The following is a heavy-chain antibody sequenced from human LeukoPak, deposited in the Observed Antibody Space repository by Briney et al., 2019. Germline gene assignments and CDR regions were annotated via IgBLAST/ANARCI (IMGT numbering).Heavy chain of an antibody. Sequence: SETLSLTCAVYGGSFSGYYWGWIRQPPGKGLEWIGEINHSGSTNYNPSLKSRVTISVDTSKNQFSLKLSSVTAADTAVYYCARGRGYDFWSGYGGRPYYYYGMDVWGQGTTVTVSS. J-gene: IGHJ6*02. D-gene: IGHD3-3*01. CDR3: ARGRGYDFWSGYGGRPYYYYGMDV. CDR1: GGSFSGYY. V-gene: IGHV4-34*01. CDR2: INHSGST.